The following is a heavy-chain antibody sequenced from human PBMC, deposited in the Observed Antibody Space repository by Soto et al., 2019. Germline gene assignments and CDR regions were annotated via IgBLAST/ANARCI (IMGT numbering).Heavy chain of an antibody. Sequence: EVQLVESGGGLVQPGRSLRLSCAASGFTFDDYAMHWVRQAPGKGLEWVSGISWNSRSIGYADFVKGRFTISRDDAKNSLYLQMNSLRAEDTALYYYAKENIAAAALDYWGQGTLVTVCS. CDR2: ISWNSRSI. D-gene: IGHD6-13*01. V-gene: IGHV3-9*01. CDR1: GFTFDDYA. CDR3: AKENIAAAALDY. J-gene: IGHJ4*02.